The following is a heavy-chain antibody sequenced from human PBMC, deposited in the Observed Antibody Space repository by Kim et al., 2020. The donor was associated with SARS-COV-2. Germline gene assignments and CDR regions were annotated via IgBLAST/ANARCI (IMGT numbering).Heavy chain of an antibody. CDR1: GFTFSSYW. Sequence: GGSLRLSCAASGFTFSSYWMSWVRQAPGKGLEWVANIKQDGSEKYYVDSVKGRFTFSRDNAKNSLYLQMNSLRAEDTAVYYCARGIHLLRYFDWLLQDAFDIWDQGAMVAVSS. CDR2: IKQDGSEK. J-gene: IGHJ3*02. D-gene: IGHD3-9*01. V-gene: IGHV3-7*05. CDR3: ARGIHLLRYFDWLLQDAFDI.